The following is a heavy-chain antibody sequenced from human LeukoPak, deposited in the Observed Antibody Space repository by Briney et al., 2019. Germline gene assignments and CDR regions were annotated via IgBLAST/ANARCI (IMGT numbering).Heavy chain of an antibody. CDR3: ARSYDGFDI. Sequence: GGSLRLSCAASGFTFYSYGMNWVRQAPGKGLEWISYISAGSTVYYADSVKGRFTISRDNPKNTLYLQMNSLRAEDTAVYYCARSYDGFDIWGQGTMVTVSS. V-gene: IGHV3-48*01. CDR1: GFTFYSYG. CDR2: ISAGSTV. J-gene: IGHJ3*02.